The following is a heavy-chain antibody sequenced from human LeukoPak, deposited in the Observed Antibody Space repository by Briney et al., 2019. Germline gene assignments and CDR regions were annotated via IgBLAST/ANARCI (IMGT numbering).Heavy chain of an antibody. Sequence: PSETLSLTCTVSGGSISSYYWSWIRQPPGKALECIGYIYYSGSTNYNPSLKSRVTISVDTSKNQFSLKLSSVTAADTAVYYCARGRDWTHGDYWGQGTLVTVSS. V-gene: IGHV4-59*01. D-gene: IGHD3/OR15-3a*01. CDR2: IYYSGST. CDR3: ARGRDWTHGDY. J-gene: IGHJ4*02. CDR1: GGSISSYY.